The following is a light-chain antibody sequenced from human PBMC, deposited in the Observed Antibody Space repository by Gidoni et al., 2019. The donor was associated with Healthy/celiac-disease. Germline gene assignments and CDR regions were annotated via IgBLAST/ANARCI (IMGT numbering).Light chain of an antibody. CDR1: QSVSSN. CDR3: QQYNNWPYT. Sequence: DIVMTQSPATLSVSPGERATLSCRASQSVSSNLPWYQQKPGQAPRLLIYGASTRATGIPARFSGSGSGTEFTLTISSLQSEDFAVYYCQQYNNWPYTFGQGTKLEIK. J-gene: IGKJ2*01. V-gene: IGKV3-15*01. CDR2: GAS.